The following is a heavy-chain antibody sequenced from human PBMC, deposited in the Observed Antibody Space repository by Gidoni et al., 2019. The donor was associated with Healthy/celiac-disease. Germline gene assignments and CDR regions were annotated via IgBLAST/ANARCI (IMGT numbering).Heavy chain of an antibody. D-gene: IGHD3-10*01. V-gene: IGHV3-30*01. CDR1: GFTFSPYA. CDR2: ISYDGSNK. Sequence: QLQLVESGGGVVQPGRSLRLSCSSSGFTFSPYAMHWVRQAPGKGLEWVAVISYDGSNKYYADSVKGRFTISRDNSKNTLYLQMNSLRAEDTAVYYCARDGQTYYYGSGSLDYWGQGTLVTVSS. J-gene: IGHJ4*02. CDR3: ARDGQTYYYGSGSLDY.